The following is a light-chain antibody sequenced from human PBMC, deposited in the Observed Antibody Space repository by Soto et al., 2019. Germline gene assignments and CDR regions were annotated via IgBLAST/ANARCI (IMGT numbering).Light chain of an antibody. J-gene: IGLJ1*01. CDR3: QSYDSSLSGYV. V-gene: IGLV1-40*01. CDR2: GNS. Sequence: QSVLTQPPSVSGAPGQRVTISCTGSSSKIGAGFDVHWYQQLPGTAPKLLIYGNSNRPSGVPDRFSGSKSGTSASLAITGLQAEDEADYYCQSYDSSLSGYVFGRGTKLTVL. CDR1: SSKIGAGFD.